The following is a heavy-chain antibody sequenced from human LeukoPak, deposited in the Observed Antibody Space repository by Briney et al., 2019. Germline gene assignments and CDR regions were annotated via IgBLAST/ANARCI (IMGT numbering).Heavy chain of an antibody. Sequence: GGSLRLSCAVSGFSVSGYWMTWVRQAPGKGLEWVANIKEDGSEKNYVDSVKGRFTIFKDNAENSLFLQMNSLGVADTAVYYCAREWQGGIAAAGTRIEGDYWGQGTLVAVSS. CDR3: AREWQGGIAAAGTRIEGDY. CDR2: IKEDGSEK. D-gene: IGHD6-13*01. J-gene: IGHJ4*02. V-gene: IGHV3-7*01. CDR1: GFSVSGYW.